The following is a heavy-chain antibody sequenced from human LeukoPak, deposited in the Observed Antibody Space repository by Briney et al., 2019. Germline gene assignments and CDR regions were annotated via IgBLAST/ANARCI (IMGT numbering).Heavy chain of an antibody. Sequence: PGGSLRLSCAASGFIFSSYAMSWVRQAPGKGLVWVSRINTDGSSTSYADSVKGRFTISRDNAKNTLYLQMNSLRAEDTAVYYCAMTYKDYGDFWGQGTLVTVSS. J-gene: IGHJ4*02. CDR3: AMTYKDYGDF. V-gene: IGHV3-74*01. D-gene: IGHD1-14*01. CDR2: INTDGSST. CDR1: GFIFSSYA.